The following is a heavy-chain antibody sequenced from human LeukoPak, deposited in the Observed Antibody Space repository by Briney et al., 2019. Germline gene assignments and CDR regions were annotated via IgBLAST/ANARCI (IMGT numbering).Heavy chain of an antibody. J-gene: IGHJ1*01. Sequence: PSETLSLTCAVYGGSFSGYYWSWIRQPPGKGLEWIGEINHSGSTNYNPSLKSRVTISVDTSKNQFSLKLSSVTAADTAVYYCARGKTGFQHWGQGTLVTVSS. CDR2: INHSGST. CDR1: GGSFSGYY. V-gene: IGHV4-34*01. CDR3: ARGKTGFQH.